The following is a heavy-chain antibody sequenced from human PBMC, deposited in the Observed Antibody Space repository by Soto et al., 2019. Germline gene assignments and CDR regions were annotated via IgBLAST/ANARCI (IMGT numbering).Heavy chain of an antibody. J-gene: IGHJ6*02. CDR2: MNPNSGNT. D-gene: IGHD5-12*01. Sequence: ASVKVSCKASGGTITTYDINWVRQATGQGLEWMGWMNPNSGNTGYAQKFQGRVTMTSNTSISTAYMELSSLRSEDTAVYYCARGQRGGYYYYYYGMDVWGQGATVTVSS. V-gene: IGHV1-8*01. CDR3: ARGQRGGYYYYYYGMDV. CDR1: GGTITTYD.